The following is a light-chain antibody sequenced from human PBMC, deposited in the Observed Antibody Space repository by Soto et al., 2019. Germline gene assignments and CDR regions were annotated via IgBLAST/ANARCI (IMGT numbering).Light chain of an antibody. V-gene: IGLV2-14*01. Sequence: QSALTQPASVSGSPGQSITISCTGTSSDVGGYNFVSWYQQYPGKAPKLIIHDVTARPSGVSIRFSGSKSGTTASLTISGLQPEDEADYYCCSYESSTSYVFGNGTKVTVL. CDR1: SSDVGGYNF. CDR3: CSYESSTSYV. J-gene: IGLJ1*01. CDR2: DVT.